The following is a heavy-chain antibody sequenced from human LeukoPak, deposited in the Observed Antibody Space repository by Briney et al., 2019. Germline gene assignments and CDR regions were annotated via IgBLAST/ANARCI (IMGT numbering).Heavy chain of an antibody. D-gene: IGHD2-2*02. CDR1: GGSISNGGYY. V-gene: IGHV4-31*03. Sequence: SETLSLTCTVSGGSISNGGYYWSWIRQHPGKGLECIAYIYYSGITYYNPSLESRVTISLDTSKNQFSLKLSSVTAADTAEYSCARNPPHTPAWSFQSICYFDLWAVAPWSPSPQ. CDR3: ARNPPHTPAWSFQSICYFDL. J-gene: IGHJ2*01. CDR2: IYYSGIT.